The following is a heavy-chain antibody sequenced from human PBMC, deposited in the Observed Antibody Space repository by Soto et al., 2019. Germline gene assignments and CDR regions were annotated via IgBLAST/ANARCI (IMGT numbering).Heavy chain of an antibody. D-gene: IGHD3-10*01. CDR3: ARGKTNYFFDL. CDR2: IYRSGST. V-gene: IGHV4-30-2*01. J-gene: IGHJ4*02. Sequence: QLQLQESGSGLVKPSQTLSLTCVVSGGSIRRGDFSWTWIRQPPGKGLEWVGYIYRSGSTYFNPSLKSPVSISLDKSKNQFSLNLTSVTAADTAVYYCARGKTNYFFDLWGQGHLVTVSS. CDR1: GGSIRRGDFS.